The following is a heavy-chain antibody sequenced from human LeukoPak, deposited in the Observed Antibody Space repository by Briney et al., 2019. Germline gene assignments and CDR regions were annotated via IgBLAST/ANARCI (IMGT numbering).Heavy chain of an antibody. CDR3: ARDSAGSGSYVGYFEY. CDR1: GFTFSSYE. Sequence: GGSLRLSCAASGFTFSSYEMNWVRQAPGKGLEWVSYISSSGSTIYYADSVKGRFTISRDNAKNSLYLQMNSLRAEDTAVYYCARDSAGSGSYVGYFEYWGQGTLVTVSS. D-gene: IGHD3-10*01. CDR2: ISSSGSTI. J-gene: IGHJ4*02. V-gene: IGHV3-48*03.